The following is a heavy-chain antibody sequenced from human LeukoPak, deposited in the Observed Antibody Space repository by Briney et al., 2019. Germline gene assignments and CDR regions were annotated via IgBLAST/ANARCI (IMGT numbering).Heavy chain of an antibody. CDR3: AKDSQGYSYGLDAFDI. CDR2: IRYDGSNK. Sequence: GGSLRLSCAASGFTVSSNYMSWVRQAPGKGLEWVAFIRYDGSNKYYADSVKGRFTISRDNSKNTLYLQMNSLRAEDTAVYYCAKDSQGYSYGLDAFDIWGQGTMVTVSS. J-gene: IGHJ3*02. CDR1: GFTVSSNY. D-gene: IGHD5-18*01. V-gene: IGHV3-30*02.